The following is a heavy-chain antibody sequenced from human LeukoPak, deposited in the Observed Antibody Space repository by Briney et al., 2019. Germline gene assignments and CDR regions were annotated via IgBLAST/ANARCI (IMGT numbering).Heavy chain of an antibody. CDR3: ARDLYSSGWSLADY. CDR2: ISAYNGNT. V-gene: IGHV1-18*01. CDR1: GYTFTSYG. D-gene: IGHD6-19*01. Sequence: ASVKVSCKASGYTFTSYGISWVRQAPGQGREWVGGISAYNGNTNYAQKLQGRVTMTTDTSTSTAYMELRSLRSDDTAVYYCARDLYSSGWSLADYWGQGTLVTVSS. J-gene: IGHJ4*02.